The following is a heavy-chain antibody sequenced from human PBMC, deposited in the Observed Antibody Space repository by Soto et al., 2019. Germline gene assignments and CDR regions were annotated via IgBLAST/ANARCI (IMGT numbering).Heavy chain of an antibody. V-gene: IGHV3-66*01. J-gene: IGHJ6*03. CDR1: GFTVSSND. CDR3: ARKIPHYMDV. CDR2: IYSGGST. Sequence: EVQLVESGGGLVQPGGSLRLSCAASGFTVSSNDMSWVRQAPGKGLEWVSIIYSGGSTYYTDSVKGRFTISRDNSKNTLDLQMNSLRAEDTAVYYCARKIPHYMDVWGKGTTVTVSS.